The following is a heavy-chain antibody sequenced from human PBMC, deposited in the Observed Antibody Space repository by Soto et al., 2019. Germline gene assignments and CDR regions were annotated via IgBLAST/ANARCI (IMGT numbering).Heavy chain of an antibody. CDR1: GFTFGDYA. J-gene: IGHJ4*02. CDR3: TRAQRDILTGYYFDY. D-gene: IGHD3-9*01. Sequence: GGSLRLSCTASGFTFGDYAMSWFRQAPGKGLEWVGFIRSKAYGGTTEYAASVKGRFTISRDDSKSIAYLQMNSLKTEDTAVYYCTRAQRDILTGYYFDYWGQGTLVTVSS. CDR2: IRSKAYGGTT. V-gene: IGHV3-49*03.